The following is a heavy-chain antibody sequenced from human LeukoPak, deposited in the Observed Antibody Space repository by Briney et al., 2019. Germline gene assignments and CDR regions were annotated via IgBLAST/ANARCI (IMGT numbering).Heavy chain of an antibody. Sequence: ASVKVSCKASGYTFTSYGISWVRQAPGQGLEWMGWISAYNGNTNYAQKLQGRVTMTTDASTSTAYMELRSLRSDDTAVYYCARDKSLGYGGQTDFDYWGQGTLVTVSS. V-gene: IGHV1-18*01. CDR3: ARDKSLGYGGQTDFDY. D-gene: IGHD4-23*01. CDR1: GYTFTSYG. CDR2: ISAYNGNT. J-gene: IGHJ4*02.